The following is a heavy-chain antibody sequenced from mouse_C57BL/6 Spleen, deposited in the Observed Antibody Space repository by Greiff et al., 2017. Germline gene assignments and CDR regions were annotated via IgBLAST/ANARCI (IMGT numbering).Heavy chain of an antibody. D-gene: IGHD1-2*01. J-gene: IGHJ1*03. V-gene: IGHV3-6*01. CDR1: GYSITSGYY. CDR2: ISYDGSN. CDR3: ARGPLLGYFDV. Sequence: EVKLMESGPGLVKPSQSLSLTCSVTGYSITSGYYWNWIRQFPGNKLEWMGYISYDGSNNYNPSLKNRISFTRDTSKNQFFLKLNSVTTEDTATXYCARGPLLGYFDVWGTGTTVTVSS.